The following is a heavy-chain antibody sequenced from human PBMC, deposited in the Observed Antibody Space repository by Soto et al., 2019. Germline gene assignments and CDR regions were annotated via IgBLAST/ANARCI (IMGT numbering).Heavy chain of an antibody. CDR3: AKSKDSTIFGVVIYYFDT. Sequence: WGSLRLSCAASGFTFISFGMNWVRQAPGKGREWVSSLSPNGGSTYYAESVKGRFTISRDNAKNTLFLRMDSLRAEDTAVYFCAKSKDSTIFGVVIYYFDTWGQGALVTVSS. J-gene: IGHJ4*02. CDR1: GFTFISFG. CDR2: LSPNGGST. V-gene: IGHV3-23*01. D-gene: IGHD3-3*01.